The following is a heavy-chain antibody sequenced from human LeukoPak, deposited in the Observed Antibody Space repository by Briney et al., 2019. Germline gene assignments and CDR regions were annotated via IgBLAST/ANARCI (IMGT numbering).Heavy chain of an antibody. CDR3: ARGPITEDGTFHSPNA. CDR2: ITERGST. J-gene: IGHJ5*02. D-gene: IGHD1-1*01. CDR1: FGFLSGHY. Sequence: PSETLSLTCAVSFGFLSGHYSRWIRQSPGKGLEWIGEITERGSTNYNPSLKSRVTISRDTSKNHFSLKVSSVTAADTGVYYCARGPITEDGTFHSPNAWGQGTLVTVSS. V-gene: IGHV4-34*01.